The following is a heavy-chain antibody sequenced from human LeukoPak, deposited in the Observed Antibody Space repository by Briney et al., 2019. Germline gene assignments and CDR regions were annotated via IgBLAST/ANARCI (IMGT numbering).Heavy chain of an antibody. V-gene: IGHV3-48*03. J-gene: IGHJ6*02. CDR1: GFDFSNYV. CDR2: ISSSGSAM. CDR3: ARDRLGGLVVGLPRSLDV. D-gene: IGHD6-19*01. Sequence: GGSLRLSCVASGFDFSNYVINWVRQAPGKGLEWVSHISSSGSAMYYADSVKGRFTISRDNANKSLYLHMSSLRGEDTAVYYCARDRLGGLVVGLPRSLDVWGQGTSVTVSS.